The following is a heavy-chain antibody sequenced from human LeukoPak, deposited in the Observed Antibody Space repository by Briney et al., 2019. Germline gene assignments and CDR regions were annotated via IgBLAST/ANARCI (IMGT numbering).Heavy chain of an antibody. Sequence: SETLSLTCAVYGGSFSGYYWSWIRQPPGKGLEWIGEINHSGSTNYNPSLKSGVTISVDTSKNQFSLKLSSVTAADTAVYYCARLQITMIVVVTAFDYYGMDVWGQGTTVTVSS. CDR3: ARLQITMIVVVTAFDYYGMDV. CDR2: INHSGST. V-gene: IGHV4-34*01. D-gene: IGHD3-22*01. J-gene: IGHJ6*02. CDR1: GGSFSGYY.